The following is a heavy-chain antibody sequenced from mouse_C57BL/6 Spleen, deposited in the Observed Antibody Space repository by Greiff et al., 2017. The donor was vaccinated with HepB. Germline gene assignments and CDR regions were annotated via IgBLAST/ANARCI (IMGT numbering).Heavy chain of an antibody. D-gene: IGHD1-1*01. CDR1: GFTFSSYA. V-gene: IGHV5-9-1*02. J-gene: IGHJ2*01. CDR2: ISSGGDYI. CDR3: TREDYYGSSYGYFDY. Sequence: EVKVVESGEGLVKPGGSLKLSCAASGFTFSSYAMSWVRQTPEKRLEWVAYISSGGDYIYYADTVKGRFTISRDNARNTLYLQMSSLKSEDTAMYYCTREDYYGSSYGYFDYWGQGTTLTVSS.